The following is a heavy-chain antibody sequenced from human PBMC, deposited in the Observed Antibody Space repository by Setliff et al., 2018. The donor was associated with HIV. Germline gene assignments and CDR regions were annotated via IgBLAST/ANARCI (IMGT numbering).Heavy chain of an antibody. Sequence: PGGSLRLSCATSGFTFSFYGMHWVRQAPGKGLEWVASIRNDGSYKYYADSVKGRFTISRDNSKNTLYLQKDSLRAEDTAVYYCARGVSYLDYWGQGTLVTVSS. CDR2: IRNDGSYK. J-gene: IGHJ4*02. D-gene: IGHD3-3*01. CDR1: GFTFSFYG. CDR3: ARGVSYLDY. V-gene: IGHV3-30*02.